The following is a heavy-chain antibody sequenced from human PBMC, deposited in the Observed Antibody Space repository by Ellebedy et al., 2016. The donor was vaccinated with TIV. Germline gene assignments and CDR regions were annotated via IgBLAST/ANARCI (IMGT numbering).Heavy chain of an antibody. D-gene: IGHD6-19*01. CDR2: ISVDGRAV. CDR3: VRGWYSSGHCDVFAM. J-gene: IGHJ3*02. CDR1: GFTFGDSV. V-gene: IGHV3-30*03. Sequence: GGSLRLXXLGLGFTFGDSVMHWFRQDPGKGLDWVAGISVDGRAVHYPDSVKGRFTISRDNAQNTVYLQMNSLRLEDTAVYYCVRGWYSSGHCDVFAMWGQGTIVTVSS.